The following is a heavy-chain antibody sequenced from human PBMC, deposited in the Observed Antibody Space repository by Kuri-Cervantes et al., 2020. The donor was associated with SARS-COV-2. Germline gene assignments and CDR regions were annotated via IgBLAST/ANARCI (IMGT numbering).Heavy chain of an antibody. CDR3: AKTSGYSYGSLYFDY. CDR1: GGSISSSSYY. J-gene: IGHJ4*02. CDR2: IYYSGST. Sequence: SETLSLTCTVSGGSISSSSYYWGWIRQPPGKGLEWIGSIYYSGSTYYNPSLKSRVTISVDTSKNQFSLKLSSVTAADTAVYYCAKTSGYSYGSLYFDYWGQGTLVTVSS. D-gene: IGHD5-18*01. V-gene: IGHV4-39*07.